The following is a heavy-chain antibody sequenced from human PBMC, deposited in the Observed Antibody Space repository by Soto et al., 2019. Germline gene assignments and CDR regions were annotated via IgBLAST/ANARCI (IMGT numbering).Heavy chain of an antibody. V-gene: IGHV3-64D*08. CDR1: GFTFSSYA. D-gene: IGHD6-13*01. CDR3: VIGRTWGAAAVTTGGANWFDP. CDR2: ISSNGGST. Sequence: GGSLRLSCSASGFTFSSYAMHWVRQAPGKGLEYVSAISSNGGSTYYADSVKGRFTISRDNSKNTLYLQMSSLRAEETAVYYCVIGRTWGAAAVTTGGANWFDPWGQGTLVTVSS. J-gene: IGHJ5*02.